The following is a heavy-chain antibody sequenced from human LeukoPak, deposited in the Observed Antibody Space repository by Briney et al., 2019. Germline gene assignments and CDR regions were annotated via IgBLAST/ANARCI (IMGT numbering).Heavy chain of an antibody. V-gene: IGHV3-30*01. D-gene: IGHD2-15*01. CDR2: LSFDETYK. CDR3: ARGKGSPFKY. J-gene: IGHJ4*02. CDR1: GFTFRRYA. Sequence: GRSLRLSCAASGFTFRRYAMHWVRQAPGKGLEWVAALSFDETYKFYADSVKGRFIISRDNSNNTLSLEMNSLRTEDTAVYFCARGKGSPFKYWGQGTLVTVSS.